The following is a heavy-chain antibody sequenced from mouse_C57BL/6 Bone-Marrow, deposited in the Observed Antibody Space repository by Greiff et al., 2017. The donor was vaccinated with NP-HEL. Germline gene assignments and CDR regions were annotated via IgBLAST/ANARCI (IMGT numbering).Heavy chain of an antibody. Sequence: EVQRVEPGAELVKPGASVKLSCTASGFNINDYYMHWVKQRTEQGLEWIGRIDPEDGETKYAPKFQGKATITADTSSNTAYLQLSSLTSEDTAVYYCASDYGSSPFAYWGQGTLVTVSA. CDR2: IDPEDGET. D-gene: IGHD1-1*01. V-gene: IGHV14-2*01. CDR1: GFNINDYY. J-gene: IGHJ3*01. CDR3: ASDYGSSPFAY.